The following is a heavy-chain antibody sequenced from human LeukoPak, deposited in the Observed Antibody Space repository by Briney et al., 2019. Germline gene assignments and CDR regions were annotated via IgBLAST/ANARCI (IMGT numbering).Heavy chain of an antibody. CDR3: ARVRPSITIFGVVKGDYFDY. D-gene: IGHD3-3*01. CDR1: GGSFSGYY. CDR2: TNHSGST. J-gene: IGHJ4*02. Sequence: SETLSLTCAVYGGSFSGYYWSWIRQPPGKGLEWIGETNHSGSTNYNPSLKSRVTISVDTSKNQFSLKLSSVTAADTAVYYCARVRPSITIFGVVKGDYFDYWGQGTLVTVSS. V-gene: IGHV4-34*01.